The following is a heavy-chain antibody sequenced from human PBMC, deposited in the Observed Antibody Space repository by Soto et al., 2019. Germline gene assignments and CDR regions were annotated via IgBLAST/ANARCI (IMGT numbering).Heavy chain of an antibody. CDR2: ISSSSGTI. V-gene: IGHV3-48*02. CDR1: GFTFSTYT. Sequence: GGSLRLSCAVSGFTFSTYTMNWVRQAPGKGLEWVSYISSSSGTIYYADSVKGRFSISRDNAKNSLYLQMNSLRDEDTAVYYCAREKPAGGYYLGGLTLFDIWGQGTMVPVSS. D-gene: IGHD5-12*01. CDR3: AREKPAGGYYLGGLTLFDI. J-gene: IGHJ3*02.